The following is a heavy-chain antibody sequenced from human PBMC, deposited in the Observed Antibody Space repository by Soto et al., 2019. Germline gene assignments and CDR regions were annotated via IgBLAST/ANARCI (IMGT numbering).Heavy chain of an antibody. Sequence: SLRLSCAASGFTFSSYEINWVRQAPGKGLEWVSYISSSGSTIYYADSVKGRFTISRDNAKNSLYLQMNSLRAEDTAVYYCATYPSYYYDSSGYYRSPFDYWGQGTLVTVSS. J-gene: IGHJ4*02. CDR2: ISSSGSTI. CDR3: ATYPSYYYDSSGYYRSPFDY. CDR1: GFTFSSYE. V-gene: IGHV3-48*03. D-gene: IGHD3-22*01.